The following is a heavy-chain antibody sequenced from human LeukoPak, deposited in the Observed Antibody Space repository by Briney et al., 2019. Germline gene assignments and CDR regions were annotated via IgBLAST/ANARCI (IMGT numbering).Heavy chain of an antibody. CDR2: IYYSGST. Sequence: PSQTLSLTCTVSGGSISSGGYYWSWIRQHPGKGLEWIGYIYYSGSTYYNPSLKSRVTISVDTSKNQFSLKPSSVTAADTAVYYCARHMVRGVINLDNWGQGTLVTVSS. J-gene: IGHJ4*02. D-gene: IGHD3-10*01. CDR1: GGSISSGGYY. CDR3: ARHMVRGVINLDN. V-gene: IGHV4-31*03.